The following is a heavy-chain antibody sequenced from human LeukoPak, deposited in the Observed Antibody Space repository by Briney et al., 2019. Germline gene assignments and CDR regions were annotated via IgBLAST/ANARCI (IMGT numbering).Heavy chain of an antibody. J-gene: IGHJ3*02. Sequence: GGSLRLSCAASGFTFSSYAMSWVRQAPGKGLEWVSAISGSGGSTYYADSVKGRFTISRDNSKNTLYLQMNSLRAEDTAVYYCAKDEERAYYDFWSAPRGAFDIWGQGTMVTVSS. CDR3: AKDEERAYYDFWSAPRGAFDI. CDR2: ISGSGGST. D-gene: IGHD3-3*01. CDR1: GFTFSSYA. V-gene: IGHV3-23*01.